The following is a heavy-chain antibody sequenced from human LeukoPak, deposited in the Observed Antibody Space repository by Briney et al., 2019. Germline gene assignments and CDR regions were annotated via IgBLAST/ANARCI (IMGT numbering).Heavy chain of an antibody. CDR1: GFTFSSYW. CDR2: IKQDGSEK. V-gene: IGHV3-7*01. Sequence: GGSLRLSCAASGFTFSSYWMSWVRQAPGKGLEWVANIKQDGSEKYYVDSVKGRFTLSRDNAQNSLYLQMNSLRAEDTAMYYCATTDFWSGYLDYWGQGTLVTVSS. D-gene: IGHD3-3*01. CDR3: ATTDFWSGYLDY. J-gene: IGHJ4*02.